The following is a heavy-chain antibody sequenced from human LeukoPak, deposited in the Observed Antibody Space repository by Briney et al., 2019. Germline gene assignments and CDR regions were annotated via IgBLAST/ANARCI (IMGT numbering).Heavy chain of an antibody. CDR2: ISSSSSYI. CDR3: ARDRRHRTIFGGGKGNCGY. Sequence: PGGSLRLSCAASGFTFSSYSMNWVRQAPGKGLEWVSSISSSSSYIYYADSVKGRFTISRDNAKNSLYLQMNSLRAEDTAVYYCARDRRHRTIFGGGKGNCGYWGQGTLVTVSS. CDR1: GFTFSSYS. J-gene: IGHJ4*02. V-gene: IGHV3-21*01. D-gene: IGHD3-3*01.